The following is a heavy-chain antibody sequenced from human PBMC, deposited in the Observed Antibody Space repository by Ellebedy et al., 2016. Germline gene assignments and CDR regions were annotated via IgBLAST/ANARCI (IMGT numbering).Heavy chain of an antibody. CDR3: LSGYYNGGDI. V-gene: IGHV3-74*01. D-gene: IGHD3-22*01. J-gene: IGHJ3*02. Sequence: GESLKISCAASGFTFSSYWMHWVRQAPGKGLVWVSRINSDGSSTSYADSVKGRFTISSDNAKNTLYLQMNSLRAEDTAVYYCLSGYYNGGDIWGQGTMVTVSS. CDR1: GFTFSSYW. CDR2: INSDGSST.